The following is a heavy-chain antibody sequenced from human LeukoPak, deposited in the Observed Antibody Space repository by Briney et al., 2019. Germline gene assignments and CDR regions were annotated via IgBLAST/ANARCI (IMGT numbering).Heavy chain of an antibody. D-gene: IGHD6-6*01. CDR2: ISAYNGNT. Sequence: ASVKVSCKASGYTFTSYGISWVRQAPGQGLEWMGWISAYNGNTNYAQKLQGRVTMTTDTSTSTAYMELSRLRSDDTAVYYCARDFNSSSIWDYYYYMDVWGKGTTVTVSS. CDR1: GYTFTSYG. J-gene: IGHJ6*03. CDR3: ARDFNSSSIWDYYYYMDV. V-gene: IGHV1-18*01.